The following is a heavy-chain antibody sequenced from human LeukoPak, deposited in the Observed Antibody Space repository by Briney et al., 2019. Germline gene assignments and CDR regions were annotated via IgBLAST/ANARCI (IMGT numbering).Heavy chain of an antibody. Sequence: ASVKVSCKASGGTFSSYAISWVRQAPGQGLEWMGRIIPIFGTANYAQKFQGRVTITTDESTSTAYMELSSLRSEDTAVYYCARVSCSGGSCDYYYYMDVWGKGTTVTVSS. J-gene: IGHJ6*03. V-gene: IGHV1-69*05. D-gene: IGHD2-15*01. CDR2: IIPIFGTA. CDR3: ARVSCSGGSCDYYYYMDV. CDR1: GGTFSSYA.